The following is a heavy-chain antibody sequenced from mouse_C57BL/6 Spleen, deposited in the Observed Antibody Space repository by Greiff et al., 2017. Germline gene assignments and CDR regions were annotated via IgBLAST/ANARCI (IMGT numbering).Heavy chain of an antibody. Sequence: QVQLQQSGAELVRPGSSVKLSCKASGYTFTSYWMHWVKQRPIQGLEWIGNIDPSDSETHYNQKFKDKATLTVDKSSSTAYMQLSSLTSEDSAVYYCASSAPYYGTQAWFAYWGQGTLVTVSA. CDR1: GYTFTSYW. CDR2: IDPSDSET. V-gene: IGHV1-52*01. CDR3: ASSAPYYGTQAWFAY. D-gene: IGHD1-1*01. J-gene: IGHJ3*01.